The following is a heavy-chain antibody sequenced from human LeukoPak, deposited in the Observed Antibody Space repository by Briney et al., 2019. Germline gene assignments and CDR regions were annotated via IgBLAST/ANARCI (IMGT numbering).Heavy chain of an antibody. V-gene: IGHV4-34*01. Sequence: NPSETLSLTCAVYGGSFSGYYWSWIRQPPGKGLEWIGEINHSGSTNYNPSLKSRVTISVDTSKNQFSLKLSSVTAADTAVYYCARGRGYCSSTSCYTGFWFDYWGQGTLVTVSS. CDR1: GGSFSGYY. CDR2: INHSGST. D-gene: IGHD2-2*02. CDR3: ARGRGYCSSTSCYTGFWFDY. J-gene: IGHJ4*02.